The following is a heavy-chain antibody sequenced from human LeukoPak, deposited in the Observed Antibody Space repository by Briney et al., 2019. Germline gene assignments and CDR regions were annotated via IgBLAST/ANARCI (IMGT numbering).Heavy chain of an antibody. Sequence: PSETLSLTCTVSGGSISSSSYYWGWIRQPPGKGLEWIGSIYYSGSTYYNPSLKSRVTISVDTSKNQFSLKLSSVTAADTAVYYCASEGLELRRVFDYWGQGTLVTVSS. CDR3: ASEGLELRRVFDY. J-gene: IGHJ4*02. V-gene: IGHV4-39*01. CDR1: GGSISSSSYY. CDR2: IYYSGST. D-gene: IGHD1-7*01.